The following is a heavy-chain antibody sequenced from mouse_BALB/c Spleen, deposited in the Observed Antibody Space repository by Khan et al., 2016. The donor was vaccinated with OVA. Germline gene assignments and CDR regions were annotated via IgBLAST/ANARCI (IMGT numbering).Heavy chain of an antibody. V-gene: IGHV1-77*01. J-gene: IGHJ3*01. D-gene: IGHD1-2*01. Sequence: QVQLQQSGAELARPGASVKLSCKASGYTFTDYYINWVKQRTGQGLEWIGEISPGSGDTYNEKFKGKATLTADKSSNTAYMQLSSLTSEASAVYFCARRNYCGYTFAYWGQGTLVTVSA. CDR2: ISPGSGDT. CDR1: GYTFTDYY. CDR3: ARRNYCGYTFAY.